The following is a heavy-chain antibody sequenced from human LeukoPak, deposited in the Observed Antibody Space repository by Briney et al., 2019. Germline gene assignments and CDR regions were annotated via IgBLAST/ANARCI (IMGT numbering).Heavy chain of an antibody. CDR2: IYTSGST. V-gene: IGHV4-4*09. CDR3: ARLKGGWLHDAFDI. D-gene: IGHD6-19*01. Sequence: SSETLSLTCTVSGGSISSYYWSWVRQPPGKGLEWIGYIYTSGSTNYNPSLKSRVTISVDTSKNQFSLKLSSVTAADTAVYYCARLKGGWLHDAFDIWGQGTMVTVSS. CDR1: GGSISSYY. J-gene: IGHJ3*02.